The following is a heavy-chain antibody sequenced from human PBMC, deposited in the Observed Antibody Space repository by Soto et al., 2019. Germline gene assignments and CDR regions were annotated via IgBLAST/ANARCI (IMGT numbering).Heavy chain of an antibody. Sequence: QVQLQESGPGLVKPSETLSLTCTVSGGSISSYYWSWIRQPPGKGLEWIGYIYYSGSTNYNPSLKSGVAISVDTSKNHFSQKLSSVTAADTAVYYCARHPYYYYGSGSAYYYYYYGMDVWGQGTTVTVSS. J-gene: IGHJ6*02. CDR1: GGSISSYY. CDR3: ARHPYYYYGSGSAYYYYYYGMDV. D-gene: IGHD3-10*01. CDR2: IYYSGST. V-gene: IGHV4-59*08.